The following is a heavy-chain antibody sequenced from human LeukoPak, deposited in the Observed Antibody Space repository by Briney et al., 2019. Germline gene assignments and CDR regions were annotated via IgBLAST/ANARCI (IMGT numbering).Heavy chain of an antibody. D-gene: IGHD2-15*01. J-gene: IGHJ4*02. Sequence: SETLSLTCTVSGGSIISYYWNWIRQPPGKGLEWIGYIYYSGSTNYNPSLKSRVTISVHTSKNQFSLKLSSVTAGDTAVDYCAREVVYSNYFDYWGQGTLVTVSS. CDR1: GGSIISYY. CDR2: IYYSGST. V-gene: IGHV4-59*01. CDR3: AREVVYSNYFDY.